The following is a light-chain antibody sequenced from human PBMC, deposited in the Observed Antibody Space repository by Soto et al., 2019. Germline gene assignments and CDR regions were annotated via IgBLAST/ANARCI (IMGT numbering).Light chain of an antibody. CDR1: SSNI. Sequence: QSVLTQPPSVSAAPGQKVTISCSGSSSNIVSWYQQLPGTAPKLLIYDNNMRPSGIPDRFSGSKSGTSATLGITGLQTGDEADYYCGMWDSSLSVVVFGGGTKVTVL. CDR3: GMWDSSLSVVV. CDR2: DNN. J-gene: IGLJ2*01. V-gene: IGLV1-51*01.